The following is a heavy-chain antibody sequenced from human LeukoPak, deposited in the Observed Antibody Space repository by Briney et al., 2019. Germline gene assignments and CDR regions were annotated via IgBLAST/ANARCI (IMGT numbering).Heavy chain of an antibody. CDR3: ARAKTTVTTLYYYYYYYMDV. CDR1: VYTFTSYD. D-gene: IGHD4-17*01. V-gene: IGHV1-8*01. Sequence: ASVTVSFTSSVYTFTSYDINWVRQATGQGLEWMGWMNPNSGNTGYAQKFQGRVTMTRNTSISTAYMELSSLRSEDTAVYYCARAKTTVTTLYYYYYYYMDVWGKGTTVTVSS. CDR2: MNPNSGNT. J-gene: IGHJ6*03.